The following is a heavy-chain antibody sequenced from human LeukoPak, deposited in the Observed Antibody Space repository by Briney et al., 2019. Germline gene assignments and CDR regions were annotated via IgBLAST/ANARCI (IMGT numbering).Heavy chain of an antibody. Sequence: ASVKVSCKASGYSFTNNGITWVRQAPGQGLEWMGWIADNTNYAEKFQGRLTLTTDTSTTTVYMELRSLRSDDTAVYYCARVRNSGSGTSTPDYWGQGTLVTVSS. D-gene: IGHD3-10*01. CDR3: ARVRNSGSGTSTPDY. CDR1: GYSFTNNG. J-gene: IGHJ4*02. V-gene: IGHV1-18*01. CDR2: IADNT.